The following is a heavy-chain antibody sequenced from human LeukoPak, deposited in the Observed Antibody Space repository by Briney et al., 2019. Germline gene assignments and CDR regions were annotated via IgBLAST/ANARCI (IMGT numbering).Heavy chain of an antibody. J-gene: IGHJ4*02. CDR2: IRYDGSNK. CDR1: GFTFSSYG. Sequence: GGSLRLSCAASGFTFSSYGMHWVRQAPGKGLEWVAFIRYDGSNKYYADSVKGRFTISRDNSKNTLYLQMNSLRAEDTAVYYCARGGRGHDYCDYWGQGTQVTVSA. V-gene: IGHV3-30*02. D-gene: IGHD5-12*01. CDR3: ARGGRGHDYCDY.